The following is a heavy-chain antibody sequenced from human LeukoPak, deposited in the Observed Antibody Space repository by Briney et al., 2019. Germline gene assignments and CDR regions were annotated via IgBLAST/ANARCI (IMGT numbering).Heavy chain of an antibody. CDR2: ISGSGVNT. J-gene: IGHJ4*02. CDR3: AKSPVSSCRGSFCYPFDY. CDR1: GFTFSSYA. D-gene: IGHD2-15*01. Sequence: GGSLRLSCAASGFTFSSYAMSWVRQAPGKGLEWVSVISGSGVNTYYADSVKGRFTISRDNSRNTLYLQMNTLRAEDTAVYFCAKSPVSSCRGSFCYPFDYWGQGNLVTVSS. V-gene: IGHV3-23*01.